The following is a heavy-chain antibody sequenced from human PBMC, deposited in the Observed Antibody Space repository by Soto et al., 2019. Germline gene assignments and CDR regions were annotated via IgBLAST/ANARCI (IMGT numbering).Heavy chain of an antibody. V-gene: IGHV3-7*05. D-gene: IGHD6-19*01. CDR1: EFTFTTYW. J-gene: IGHJ4*02. CDR3: AGGSGWESES. CDR2: IKEDGGQK. Sequence: EVQLVESGGGLVQPGGSLRLSCAVSEFTFTTYWMTWVRQAPGKGLEWVANIKEDGGQKNYLESVRGRFNISRDNAKNSLFLEMSSLRVEDTAVYFCAGGSGWESESWGQGTLVTVSS.